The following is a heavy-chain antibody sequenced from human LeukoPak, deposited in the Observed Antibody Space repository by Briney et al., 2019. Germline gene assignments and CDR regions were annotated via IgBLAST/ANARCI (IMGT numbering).Heavy chain of an antibody. CDR1: GFTFSSYG. Sequence: GGSLRLSCAASGFTFSSYGMHWVRQAPGKGLEWVAVIWYDGSNKYYADSVEGRFTISRDNSKNTLYLQMNSLRAEDTAVYYCARDRHVVVTAIHSFGFDYWGQGTLVTVSS. D-gene: IGHD2-21*02. CDR2: IWYDGSNK. J-gene: IGHJ4*02. V-gene: IGHV3-33*01. CDR3: ARDRHVVVTAIHSFGFDY.